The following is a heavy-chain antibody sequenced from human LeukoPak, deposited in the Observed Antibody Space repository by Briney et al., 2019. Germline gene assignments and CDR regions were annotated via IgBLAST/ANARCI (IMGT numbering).Heavy chain of an antibody. CDR1: GYSISSSDY. CDR2: IYHSGAS. CDR3: ARLSRGLLLVDM. Sequence: PSETLSLTXVVSGYSISSSDYWGWIRQPPGRGLEWIGNIYHSGASYYNPSLKSRVTISVDTSKNQFSLKLTSVTAADTAVYYCARLSRGLLLVDMRGQGTMVTVSS. D-gene: IGHD1-26*01. V-gene: IGHV4-38-2*01. J-gene: IGHJ3*02.